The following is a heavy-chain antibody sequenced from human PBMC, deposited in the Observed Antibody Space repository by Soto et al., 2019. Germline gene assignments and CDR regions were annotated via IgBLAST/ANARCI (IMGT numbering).Heavy chain of an antibody. V-gene: IGHV1-69*13. D-gene: IGHD6-13*01. Sequence: SVKVSCKASGGTFSSYAISWVRQAPGQGLEWMGGIIPIFGTANYAQKFQGRVTITADGSTSTAYMELSSLRSEDTAVYYCAREGYVAAAGHFDYWGQGTLVTVSS. J-gene: IGHJ4*02. CDR1: GGTFSSYA. CDR3: AREGYVAAAGHFDY. CDR2: IIPIFGTA.